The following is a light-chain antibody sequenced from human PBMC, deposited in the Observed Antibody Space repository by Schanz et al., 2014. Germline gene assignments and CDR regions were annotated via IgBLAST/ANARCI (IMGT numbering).Light chain of an antibody. CDR1: ATDIGGTYL. J-gene: IGLJ3*02. CDR2: GDN. CDR3: CSYAGSYTWV. V-gene: IGLV2-23*01. Sequence: QSALTQPASVSGSAGQSITISCTGTATDIGGTYLVSWYQQNPGEAPKLLILGDNHRPSGVSNRFSGSKSANTASLTISGLQAEDEADFYCCSYAGSYTWVFGGGTKLTVL.